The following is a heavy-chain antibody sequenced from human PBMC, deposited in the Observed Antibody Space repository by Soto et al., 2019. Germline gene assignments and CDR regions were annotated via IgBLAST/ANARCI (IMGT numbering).Heavy chain of an antibody. J-gene: IGHJ5*02. CDR3: ARDARPAYYDFWSGQNWFDP. CDR1: GGSISSYY. D-gene: IGHD3-3*01. V-gene: IGHV4-59*01. CDR2: IYYSGST. Sequence: PSETLSLTCTVSGGSISSYYWSWIRQPPGKGLEWIGYIYYSGSTNYNPSLKSRVTISVDTSKNQFSLKLSSVTAADTAVYYCARDARPAYYDFWSGQNWFDPWGQGTLVTVSS.